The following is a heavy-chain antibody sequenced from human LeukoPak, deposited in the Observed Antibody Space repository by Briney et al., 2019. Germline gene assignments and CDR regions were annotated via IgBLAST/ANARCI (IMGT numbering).Heavy chain of an antibody. CDR1: GGSISSYY. V-gene: IGHV4-59*01. CDR3: ARVIMEYCSGGSCYSGYYYYYMDV. D-gene: IGHD2-15*01. Sequence: SANLSFNGSGGGGSISSYYWSWIRQPPGKELMGMVNLYYSTRTNYHRYLKSRVNISVDTSKNHFSLKLRSVPAADTAVYYCARVIMEYCSGGSCYSGYYYYYMDVWGKGPTV. CDR2: LYYSTRT. J-gene: IGHJ6*03.